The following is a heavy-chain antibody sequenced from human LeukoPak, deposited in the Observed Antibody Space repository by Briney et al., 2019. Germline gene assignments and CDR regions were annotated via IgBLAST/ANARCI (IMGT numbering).Heavy chain of an antibody. CDR3: ARDRPVTSRRQVSSPNPRFDS. CDR1: GYTFTGYY. V-gene: IGHV1-2*02. J-gene: IGHJ4*02. CDR2: INPNSGGT. D-gene: IGHD4-17*01. Sequence: ASVKVSCKASGYTFTGYYMHWVRQAPGQGLEWMGWINPNSGGTNYAQKFQGRVTMTRDTSTSTVYVELSSLRSEDTAVYYCARDRPVTSRRQVSSPNPRFDSWGQGTLVTVSS.